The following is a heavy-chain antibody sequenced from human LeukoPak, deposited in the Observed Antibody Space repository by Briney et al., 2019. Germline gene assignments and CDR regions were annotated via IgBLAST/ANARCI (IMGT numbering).Heavy chain of an antibody. CDR2: IYYSGST. Sequence: SETLSLTCTVSGGSISSSSYYWGWIRQPPGKGLEWIGRIYYSGSTYYNPSLKSRVTISVDTSKNQFSLKLSSLPAADTAVYYCARHGVGSGWYFDYWGQGTLVTVSS. CDR1: GGSISSSSYY. D-gene: IGHD6-19*01. J-gene: IGHJ4*02. CDR3: ARHGVGSGWYFDY. V-gene: IGHV4-39*01.